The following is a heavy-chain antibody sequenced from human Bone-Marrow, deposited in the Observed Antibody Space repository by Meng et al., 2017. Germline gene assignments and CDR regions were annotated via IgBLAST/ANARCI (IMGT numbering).Heavy chain of an antibody. J-gene: IGHJ4*02. D-gene: IGHD6-19*01. V-gene: IGHV1-2*06. CDR3: ARVPGYSSGWYYFDY. CDR1: GYTFTGYY. Sequence: VQLAQSGAEVKKPGASVKVSCKASGYTFTGYYRHWVRQAPGQGLEWMGRINPNSGGTNYAQKFQGRVTMTRDTSISTAYMELSRLRSDDTAVYYCARVPGYSSGWYYFDYWGQGTLVTVSS. CDR2: INPNSGGT.